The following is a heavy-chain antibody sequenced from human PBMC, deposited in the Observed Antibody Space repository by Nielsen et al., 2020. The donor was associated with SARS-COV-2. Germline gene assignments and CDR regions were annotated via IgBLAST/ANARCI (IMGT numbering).Heavy chain of an antibody. CDR1: GFTFDDYA. J-gene: IGHJ4*02. CDR3: AKPYSGSYWTYFDY. Sequence: GESLKISCAASGFTFDDYAMHWVRQAPGKGLEWVAVISYDGSNKYYADSVKGRFTISRDNSKNTLYLQMNSLRAEDTAVYYCAKPYSGSYWTYFDYWGQGTLVTVSS. CDR2: ISYDGSNK. D-gene: IGHD1-26*01. V-gene: IGHV3-30*18.